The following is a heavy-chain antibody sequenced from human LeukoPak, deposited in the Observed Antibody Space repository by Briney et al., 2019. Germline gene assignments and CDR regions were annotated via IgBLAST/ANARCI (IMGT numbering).Heavy chain of an antibody. V-gene: IGHV1-8*01. CDR3: ARGYRGYSYGYRSALGY. D-gene: IGHD5-18*01. CDR2: MNPNSGNT. CDR1: GYTFTSYD. Sequence: GESLQISCKGSGYTFTSYDINWVRQATGQGLEWMGWMNPNSGNTGYAQKFQGRVTMTRNTSMSTAYMELSSLRSEDTAVYYCARGYRGYSYGYRSALGYWGQGTLVTVSS. J-gene: IGHJ4*02.